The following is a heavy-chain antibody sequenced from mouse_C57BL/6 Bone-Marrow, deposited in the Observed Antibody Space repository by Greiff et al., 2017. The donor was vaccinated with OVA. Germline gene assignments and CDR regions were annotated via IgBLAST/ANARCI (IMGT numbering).Heavy chain of an antibody. CDR3: TSGRALWYFDV. D-gene: IGHD1-1*01. J-gene: IGHJ1*03. CDR2: IYPGNSDP. V-gene: IGHV1-5*01. CDR1: GYTFTSYW. Sequence: VQLQQSGTVLARPGASVKMSCKTSGYTFTSYWMHWVKQRPGKGLEWIGAIYPGNSDPSYNQKFKGKAKLPAVTSASTAYMGLSSLTNEDSAVYYCTSGRALWYFDVWGTGTTVTVSS.